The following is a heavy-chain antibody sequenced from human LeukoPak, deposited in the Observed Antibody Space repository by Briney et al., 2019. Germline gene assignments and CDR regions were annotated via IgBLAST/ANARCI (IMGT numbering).Heavy chain of an antibody. Sequence: LPGGSLRLSCAASGFIFSSYWMSWVRQAPGKGLEWVANIKQDGSEKDYVDSVKGRFTISRDNAKNSLYLQMNSLTAEDTAVYYCARESFAARWDWGQGTLVTVSS. CDR1: GFIFSSYW. D-gene: IGHD6-6*01. J-gene: IGHJ4*02. CDR3: ARESFAARWD. CDR2: IKQDGSEK. V-gene: IGHV3-7*01.